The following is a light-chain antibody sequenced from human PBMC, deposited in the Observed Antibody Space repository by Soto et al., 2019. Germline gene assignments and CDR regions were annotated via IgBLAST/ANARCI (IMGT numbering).Light chain of an antibody. V-gene: IGKV3-11*01. CDR1: QSVSSY. J-gene: IGKJ3*01. CDR2: DAS. CDR3: QQRSNWPPGFT. Sequence: EIVLTQSPATLSLSPGERATLSCRASQSVSSYLAWYQQKPGQAPRLLIYDASNRATGIPARFSGSGSGTDFTLTISSLEPEDFAVYHCQQRSNWPPGFTIGPGTKVDIK.